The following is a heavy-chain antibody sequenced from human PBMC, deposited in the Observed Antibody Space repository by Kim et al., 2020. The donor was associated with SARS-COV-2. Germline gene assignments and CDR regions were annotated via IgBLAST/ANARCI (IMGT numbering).Heavy chain of an antibody. CDR2: FSISGRNT. CDR1: GFTFSNYA. V-gene: IGHV3-23*01. CDR3: AKYARSMDV. Sequence: GGSLRLSCAASGFTFSNYAMSWVRQAPGKGLEWVSGFSISGRNTYYADSVKGRFTISRDNSKNTLYLQMNSLRAEDTAIYYFAKYARSMDVWGQGTTVT. J-gene: IGHJ6*02.